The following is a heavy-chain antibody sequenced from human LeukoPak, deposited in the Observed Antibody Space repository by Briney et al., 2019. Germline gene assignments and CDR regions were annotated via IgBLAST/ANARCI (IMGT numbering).Heavy chain of an antibody. CDR3: AKGGNWESSSWYHYYYMDV. D-gene: IGHD6-13*01. Sequence: GGSLGLSCAASGFTFSTFAMNWVRQAPGKGLQWVSGISGSGGSTYYADSVKGRFTISRDNSKNTLYLQMNSLRAEDTAVYYCAKGGNWESSSWYHYYYMDVWGKGTTVTVSS. V-gene: IGHV3-23*01. CDR2: ISGSGGST. J-gene: IGHJ6*03. CDR1: GFTFSTFA.